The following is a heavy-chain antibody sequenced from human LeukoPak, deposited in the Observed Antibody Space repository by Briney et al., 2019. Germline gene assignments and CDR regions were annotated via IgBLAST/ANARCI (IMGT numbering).Heavy chain of an antibody. CDR1: GGSFSGYY. CDR3: ARSEREDSSSWYELHGLFDY. V-gene: IGHV4-39*01. J-gene: IGHJ4*02. Sequence: SETLSLTCAVYGGSFSGYYWGWIRQPPGKGLEWIGSIYYSGSTYYNPSLKSRVTISVDTSKNQFSLKLSSVTAADTAVYYCARSEREDSSSWYELHGLFDYWGQGTLVTVSS. CDR2: IYYSGST. D-gene: IGHD6-13*01.